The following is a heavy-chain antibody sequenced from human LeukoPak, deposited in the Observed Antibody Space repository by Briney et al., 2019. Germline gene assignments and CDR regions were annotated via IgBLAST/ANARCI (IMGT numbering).Heavy chain of an antibody. CDR2: IYYSGST. V-gene: IGHV4-59*01. CDR3: ARDSSSSSHYYYYYMGV. D-gene: IGHD6-6*01. Sequence: SETLSLTCTVSGGSISSYYWSWIRQPPGKGLEWIGYIYYSGSTNYNPSLKSRVTISVDTSKNQFSLKLSSVTAADTAVYYCARDSSSSSHYYYYYMGVWGKGTTVTVSS. CDR1: GGSISSYY. J-gene: IGHJ6*03.